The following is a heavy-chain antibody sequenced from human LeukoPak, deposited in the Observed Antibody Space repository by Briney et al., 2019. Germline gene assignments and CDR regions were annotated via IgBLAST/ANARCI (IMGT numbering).Heavy chain of an antibody. Sequence: SETLSLTCTVSGGSISSYYWSWIRQPPGKGLEWIGYIYYSGSTNYNPSLKSRVTISVDTSKNQFSLKLSSVTAADTAVYYCARFDPLRYFDYWGQGTLVTVSS. CDR2: IYYSGST. J-gene: IGHJ4*02. CDR3: ARFDPLRYFDY. CDR1: GGSISSYY. V-gene: IGHV4-59*01. D-gene: IGHD4-17*01.